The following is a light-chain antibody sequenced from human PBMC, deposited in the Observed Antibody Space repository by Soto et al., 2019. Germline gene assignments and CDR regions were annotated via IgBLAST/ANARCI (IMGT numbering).Light chain of an antibody. J-gene: IGLJ3*02. CDR2: SNN. CDR3: AAWDDSLGTV. CDR1: SSNIGSNT. Sequence: QSVLTQTPSASGTPGQRVTISCSGSSSNIGSNTVNWYQQLPGTAPKLLIYSNNQRPSGVPDRFSGSKSGTSASLAISGLQSEDEADYYCAAWDDSLGTVFGGGTKLTVL. V-gene: IGLV1-44*01.